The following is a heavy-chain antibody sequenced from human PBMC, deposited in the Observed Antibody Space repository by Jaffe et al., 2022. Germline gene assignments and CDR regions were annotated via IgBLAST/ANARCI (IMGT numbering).Heavy chain of an antibody. CDR2: IKSKTDGGTT. CDR3: TTARWFREFQYYYYYMDV. D-gene: IGHD3-10*01. J-gene: IGHJ6*03. CDR1: GFTFSNAW. Sequence: EVQLVESGGGLVKPGGSLRLSCAASGFTFSNAWMSWVRQAPGKGLEWVGRIKSKTDGGTTDYAAPVKGRFTISRDDSKNTLYLQMNSLKTEDTAVYYCTTARWFREFQYYYYYMDVWGKGTTVTVSS. V-gene: IGHV3-15*01.